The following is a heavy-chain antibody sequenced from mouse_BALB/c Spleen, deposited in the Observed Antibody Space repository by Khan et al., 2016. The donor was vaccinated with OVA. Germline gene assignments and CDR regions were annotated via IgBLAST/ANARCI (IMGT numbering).Heavy chain of an antibody. Sequence: DVKLVESGGGLVQPGGSRKLSCAASGFTFNSYGMHWVRQAPEKGLEWVAYISGDSNTIYYTDTVKGRFTITRDNPKTTLFLQMTSLMSEDTAMYYCATSYFYGYYFDYWGPGTTLTVS. CDR2: ISGDSNTI. J-gene: IGHJ2*01. CDR3: ATSYFYGYYFDY. CDR1: GFTFNSYG. D-gene: IGHD1-1*01. V-gene: IGHV5-17*02.